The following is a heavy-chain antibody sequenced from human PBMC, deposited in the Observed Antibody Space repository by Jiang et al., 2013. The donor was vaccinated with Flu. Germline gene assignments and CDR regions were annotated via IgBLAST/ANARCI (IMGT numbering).Heavy chain of an antibody. CDR2: ISGSGGST. V-gene: IGHV3-23*04. D-gene: IGHD2-2*01. CDR3: AKDFGGRYCSSTSCYG. CDR1: GFTFSSYA. J-gene: IGHJ4*02. Sequence: VQLVESGGGLVQPGGSLRLSCAASGFTFSSYAMSWVRQAPGKGLEWVSAISGSGGSTYYADSVKGRFTISRDNSKNTLYLQMNSLRAEDTAVYYCAKDFGGRYCSSTSCYGWGQGTLVTVSS.